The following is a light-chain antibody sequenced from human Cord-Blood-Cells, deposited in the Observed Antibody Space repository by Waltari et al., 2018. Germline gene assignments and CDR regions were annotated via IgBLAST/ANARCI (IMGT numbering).Light chain of an antibody. J-gene: IGKJ2*01. CDR1: QGVSSSY. Sequence: EIVLTQSPGTLSLSPGERATLSCRASQGVSSSYLAWYQQKPGQAPRLLIYGASSRATGSPDRFSGSGSGTDSTLTISRLEPEDFAVYYCQQYGSSPPYTFGQGTKLEIK. CDR2: GAS. V-gene: IGKV3-20*01. CDR3: QQYGSSPPYT.